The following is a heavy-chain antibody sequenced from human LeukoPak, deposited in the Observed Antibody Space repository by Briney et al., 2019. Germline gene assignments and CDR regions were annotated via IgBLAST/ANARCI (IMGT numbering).Heavy chain of an antibody. V-gene: IGHV4-61*02. D-gene: IGHD2-2*01. CDR3: ASSVVVPAAVGWFDP. CDR2: IYTSGST. CDR1: GGSISSGSYY. Sequence: SETLSLTCTVSGGSISSGSYYWSWIRQPAGKGLEWIGRIYTSGSTNYNPSLKSRVTISVDTSKNQFSLKLSSVTAADTAVYYCASSVVVPAAVGWFDPWGQGTLVTVSS. J-gene: IGHJ5*02.